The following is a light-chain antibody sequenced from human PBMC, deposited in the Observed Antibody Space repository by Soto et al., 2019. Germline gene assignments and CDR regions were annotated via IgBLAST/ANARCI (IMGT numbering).Light chain of an antibody. V-gene: IGKV3-15*01. CDR3: QQYNNWPLT. CDR1: QSVSNS. CDR2: GAS. J-gene: IGKJ4*01. Sequence: ETVMTQSPATLSVSPGERVTLSCRASQSVSNSRLAWYQQKPGQAHRLLIYGASTRATGTPARFSGSGSGTEFTLTIRSLQSEDFAVYYCQQYNNWPLTFGGGTKVEIK.